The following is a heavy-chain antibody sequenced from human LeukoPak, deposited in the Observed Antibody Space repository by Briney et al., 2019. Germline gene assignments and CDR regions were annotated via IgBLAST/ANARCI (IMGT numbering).Heavy chain of an antibody. CDR3: ARGIIGYYFDY. V-gene: IGHV1-18*01. Sequence: ASVKVSCKTSGYTFTICGIIWVRQARGQGLEWMGLISAYGNTNYAQNLQGRVTMTTDTPTSTAYMELRSLRSDDTAVYYCARGIIGYYFDYWGQGTLVTVSS. CDR1: GYTFTICG. J-gene: IGHJ4*02. CDR2: ISAYGNT. D-gene: IGHD2-15*01.